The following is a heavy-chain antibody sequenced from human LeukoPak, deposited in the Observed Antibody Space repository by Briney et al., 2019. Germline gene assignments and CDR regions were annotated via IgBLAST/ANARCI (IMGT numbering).Heavy chain of an antibody. V-gene: IGHV3-11*04. D-gene: IGHD3-22*01. J-gene: IGHJ4*02. CDR2: ISSSGSTI. CDR1: GFTFSHYY. Sequence: PGGSLRLSCAASGFTFSHYYMSWIRQAPGKGLEWVSYISSSGSTIYYADSVKGRFTISRDNAKNSLYLQMNSLRAEDTAVYYCARDYLYDSSGYYDGYWGQGTLVTVSS. CDR3: ARDYLYDSSGYYDGY.